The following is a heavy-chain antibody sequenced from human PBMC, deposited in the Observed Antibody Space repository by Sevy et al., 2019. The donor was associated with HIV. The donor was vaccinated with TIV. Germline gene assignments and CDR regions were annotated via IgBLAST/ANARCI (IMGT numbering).Heavy chain of an antibody. CDR2: INHSGST. J-gene: IGHJ4*02. CDR1: GGSFSGYY. V-gene: IGHV4-34*01. Sequence: GSLSLTCAVYGGSFSGYYWSWIRQPPGKGLEWIGEINHSGSTNYNPSLKSRVTISVDTSKNQFSLKLSSVTAADTAVYYRARGLRYYDFWSGYYTGNSFDYWGQGTLVTVSS. D-gene: IGHD3-3*01. CDR3: ARGLRYYDFWSGYYTGNSFDY.